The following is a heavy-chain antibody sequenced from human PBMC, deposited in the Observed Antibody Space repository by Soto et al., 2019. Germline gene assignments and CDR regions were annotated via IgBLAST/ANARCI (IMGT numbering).Heavy chain of an antibody. J-gene: IGHJ4*02. CDR3: AKAPQSYDILTGYLDY. Sequence: GGSLRLSCAASGFTFSSYAMSWVRQAPGKGLEWVSAISGSGGSTYYADSVKGRFTISSDNSKNTLYLQMNSLRAEDTSVYYCAKAPQSYDILTGYLDYWGQGTLVTVSS. CDR1: GFTFSSYA. V-gene: IGHV3-23*01. D-gene: IGHD3-9*01. CDR2: ISGSGGST.